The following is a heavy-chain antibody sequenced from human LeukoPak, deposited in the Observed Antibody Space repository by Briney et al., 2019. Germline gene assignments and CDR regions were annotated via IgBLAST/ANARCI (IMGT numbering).Heavy chain of an antibody. D-gene: IGHD6-13*01. J-gene: IGHJ4*02. CDR1: GGSISSYY. V-gene: IGHV4-4*09. CDR2: IYTSGST. CDR3: AITIAAAGYYFDY. Sequence: SETLSLTRTVSGGSISSYYWSWIRQPPGKGLEWIGYIYTSGSTNYNPSLKSRVTISVDTSKNQFSLKLSSVTAADTAVYYCAITIAAAGYYFDYWGQGTLVTVSS.